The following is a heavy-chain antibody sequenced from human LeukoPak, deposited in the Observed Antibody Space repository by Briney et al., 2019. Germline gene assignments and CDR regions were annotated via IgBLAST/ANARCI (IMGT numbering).Heavy chain of an antibody. CDR1: GGSFSGYY. CDR2: INHSGST. Sequence: SKTLSLTCAVYGGSFSGYYWSWIRQPPGKGLEWIGEINHSGSTNYNPSLKSRVTISVDTSKNQFSLKLSSVTAADTAVYYCARDCSTSCYGEWGQGTLVTVSS. CDR3: ARDCSTSCYGE. V-gene: IGHV4-34*01. J-gene: IGHJ4*02. D-gene: IGHD2-2*01.